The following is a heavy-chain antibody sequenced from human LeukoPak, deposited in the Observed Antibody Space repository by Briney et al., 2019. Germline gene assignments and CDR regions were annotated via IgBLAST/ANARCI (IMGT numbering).Heavy chain of an antibody. J-gene: IGHJ4*02. CDR2: IKKDGSEK. D-gene: IGHD3-22*01. CDR1: GFTFSSDW. Sequence: GRCLRLSCAASGFTFSSDWMSWVRQAPGKGLEWVANIKKDGSEKYYVDSVKGRFTISRDNAKNSLYLQTNSLRAEDTAVYSCARGSGYCVYWGQGTLVTVSS. V-gene: IGHV3-7*04. CDR3: ARGSGYCVY.